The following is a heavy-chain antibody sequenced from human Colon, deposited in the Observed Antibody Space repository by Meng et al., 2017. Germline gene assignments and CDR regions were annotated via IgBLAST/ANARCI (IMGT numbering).Heavy chain of an antibody. Sequence: QMQLVQSGAEGRKPGASVKASCKASGYIFTDYFTHWIRQAPGQGCEWLGRINPNSGGTNFARKFQGRVAMTRDTSTTTTYMELNTLTSDDTAVYYCARGQCTTASCYRVDPWGQGTLVTVSS. CDR1: GYIFTDYF. D-gene: IGHD2-8*01. CDR3: ARGQCTTASCYRVDP. V-gene: IGHV1-2*06. J-gene: IGHJ5*02. CDR2: INPNSGGT.